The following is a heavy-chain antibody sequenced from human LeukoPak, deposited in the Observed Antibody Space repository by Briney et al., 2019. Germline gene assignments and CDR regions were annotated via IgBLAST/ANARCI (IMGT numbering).Heavy chain of an antibody. CDR1: GGSISSSSYY. J-gene: IGHJ4*02. Sequence: PSETLSLTCTVSGGSISSSSYYWGWIRHPPGKGLEWIGSIYYSGSTYYNPSLKSRVTISVDTSKNQFSLKLSSVTAADTAVYYCARLDTAMVGYWGQGTLVTVSS. V-gene: IGHV4-39*01. CDR2: IYYSGST. CDR3: ARLDTAMVGY. D-gene: IGHD5-18*01.